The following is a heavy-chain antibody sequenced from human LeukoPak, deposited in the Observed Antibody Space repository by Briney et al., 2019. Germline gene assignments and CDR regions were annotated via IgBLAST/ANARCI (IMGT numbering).Heavy chain of an antibody. CDR1: GGSISSYY. D-gene: IGHD2-2*01. J-gene: IGHJ2*01. Sequence: SETLSLTCTVSGGSISSYYWSWIRQPPGKGLEWIGYIYTSGSTNYNPSLKSRVTISVDTSKNQFSLKLSSVTAADTAVYYCARGYCSSTSCYLWYFDLWGRGTLVTVSS. V-gene: IGHV4-4*09. CDR2: IYTSGST. CDR3: ARGYCSSTSCYLWYFDL.